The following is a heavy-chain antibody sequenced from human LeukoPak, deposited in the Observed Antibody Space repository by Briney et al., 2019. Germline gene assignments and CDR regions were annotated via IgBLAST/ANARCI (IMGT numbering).Heavy chain of an antibody. J-gene: IGHJ4*02. CDR3: ARRGSYYYDSSFDY. D-gene: IGHD3-22*01. Sequence: SETLSLTCTVSGGSISSYYWSWIRQPPGKGLGWIGYIYYSGSTNYNPSLKSRVTISVDTSKNQFSLKLSSVTAADTAVYYCARRGSYYYDSSFDYWGQGTLVTVSS. CDR1: GGSISSYY. CDR2: IYYSGST. V-gene: IGHV4-59*01.